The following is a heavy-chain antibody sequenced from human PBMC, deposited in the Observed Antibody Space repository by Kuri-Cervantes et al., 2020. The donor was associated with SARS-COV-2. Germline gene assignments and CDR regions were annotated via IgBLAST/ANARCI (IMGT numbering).Heavy chain of an antibody. V-gene: IGHV4-39*01. CDR2: IYHSGNT. Sequence: SETLSLTCTVSGGSISSSSYYWGWIRQPPGKGLEWIGSIYHSGNTYYNPSLKSRVTISVDTSKNQFSLKLSSVTAADTAVYYCARHYYGSGSYYAVPVLWSHWGQGTLVTVSS. D-gene: IGHD3-10*01. J-gene: IGHJ4*02. CDR1: GGSISSSSYY. CDR3: ARHYYGSGSYYAVPVLWSH.